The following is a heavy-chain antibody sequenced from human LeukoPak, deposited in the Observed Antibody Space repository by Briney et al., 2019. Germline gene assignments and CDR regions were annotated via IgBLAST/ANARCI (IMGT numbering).Heavy chain of an antibody. V-gene: IGHV1-69*05. CDR1: GGTFSSYA. D-gene: IGHD3-22*01. CDR2: IIPIFGTA. CDR3: ARGRKPYYYDSSGYYAPKSFDY. Sequence: GSSVKVSCKASGGTFSSYAISWVRQAPGQGLECMGRIIPIFGTANYAQKFQGRVTITTDESTSTASMELSSIRSEDTAVYYCARGRKPYYYDSSGYYAPKSFDYWGQGTLVTVSS. J-gene: IGHJ4*02.